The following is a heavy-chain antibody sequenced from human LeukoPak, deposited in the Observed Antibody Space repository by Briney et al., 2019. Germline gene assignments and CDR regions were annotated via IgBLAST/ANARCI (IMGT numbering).Heavy chain of an antibody. V-gene: IGHV3-23*01. D-gene: IGHD6-19*01. CDR2: ISGSGGST. J-gene: IGHJ6*03. CDR1: GFTFSSYA. CDR3: AKGSGIAVAGHVYYYYYYMDV. Sequence: GGSLRLSCAASGFTFSSYAMSWVRQAPGKGLEWVSAISGSGGSTYYADSVKGRFTISRDNSKNTLYLQMNSLRAEDTAVYYCAKGSGIAVAGHVYYYYYYMDVWGKGTTVTVSS.